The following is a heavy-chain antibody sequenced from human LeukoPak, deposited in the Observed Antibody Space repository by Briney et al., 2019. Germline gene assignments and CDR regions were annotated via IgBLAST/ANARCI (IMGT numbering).Heavy chain of an antibody. Sequence: SETLSLTCTVSGGSISSYYWSWIRQPPGKGLEWIGYIYYSGSTNYNPSLRSRVTISVDTSKSQFSLNLSSVTAADTAVYYCARASDYGDHGGHYYYYGMDVWGQGTTVTVSS. CDR2: IYYSGST. D-gene: IGHD4-17*01. CDR3: ARASDYGDHGGHYYYYGMDV. J-gene: IGHJ6*02. CDR1: GGSISSYY. V-gene: IGHV4-59*01.